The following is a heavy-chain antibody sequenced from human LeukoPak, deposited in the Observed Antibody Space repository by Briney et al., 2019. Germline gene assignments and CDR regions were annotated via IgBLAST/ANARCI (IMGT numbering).Heavy chain of an antibody. CDR3: ARIVVVPAVMDYYCYYGMDV. Sequence: ASVKVSCKASGYTFTSYGISWVRQAPGQGLEWMGWISAYNGNTNYAQKLQGRVTMTTDTSTSTAYMELRSLRSDDTAVYYCARIVVVPAVMDYYCYYGMDVWGQGTTVTVSS. V-gene: IGHV1-18*01. CDR1: GYTFTSYG. CDR2: ISAYNGNT. J-gene: IGHJ6*02. D-gene: IGHD2-2*01.